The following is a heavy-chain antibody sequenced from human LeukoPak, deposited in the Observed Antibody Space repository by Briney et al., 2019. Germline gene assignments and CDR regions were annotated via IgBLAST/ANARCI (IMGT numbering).Heavy chain of an antibody. CDR2: IIPIFGTA. D-gene: IGHD5-18*01. CDR3: ARPDEDRGYSYGYNY. Sequence: SVKVSCKASGYISSNDYIHWVRQAPGQGLEWMGGIIPIFGTANYAQKFQGRVTITADESTSTAYMELSSLRSEDTAVYYCARPDEDRGYSYGYNYWGQGTLVTVSS. J-gene: IGHJ4*02. CDR1: GYISSNDY. V-gene: IGHV1-69*13.